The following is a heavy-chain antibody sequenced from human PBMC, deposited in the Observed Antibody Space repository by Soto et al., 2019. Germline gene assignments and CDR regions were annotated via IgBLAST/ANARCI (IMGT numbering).Heavy chain of an antibody. Sequence: EVQLLESGGGLVQPGGSLRLSCGGSGFTFNSYAMTWLRQAPGTGLEWVSAISGSGGTTYYANSVKGRCTISTDQSKDALYLQMNSLRAEDTAIYYCAKDRHYGSGTYSDSYLDYWGQGTLVTVSS. CDR2: ISGSGGTT. CDR1: GFTFNSYA. CDR3: AKDRHYGSGTYSDSYLDY. D-gene: IGHD3-10*01. J-gene: IGHJ4*02. V-gene: IGHV3-23*01.